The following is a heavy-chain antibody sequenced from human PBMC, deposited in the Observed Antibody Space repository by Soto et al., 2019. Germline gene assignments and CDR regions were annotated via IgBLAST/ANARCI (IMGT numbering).Heavy chain of an antibody. V-gene: IGHV4-31*03. CDR2: IYYSGST. CDR1: GGCISSGGYN. J-gene: IGHJ4*02. CDR3: ARVLTQWENFGY. Sequence: TLSLTCTVFGGCISSGGYNWSWIRQHPGKGLEWIGYIYYSGSTYYNPSLKSRVTISVDTSKNQFSLKLSSVTAADTAVYYCARVLTQWENFGYWGQGTLFTVSS. D-gene: IGHD1-26*01.